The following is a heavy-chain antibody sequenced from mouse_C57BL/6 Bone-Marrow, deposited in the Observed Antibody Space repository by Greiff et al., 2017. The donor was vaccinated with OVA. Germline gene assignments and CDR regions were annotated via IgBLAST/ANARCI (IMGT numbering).Heavy chain of an antibody. CDR3: ASPQLGRAVSFDY. CDR2: IYPRDGST. D-gene: IGHD3-1*01. J-gene: IGHJ2*01. V-gene: IGHV1-85*01. Sequence: VQLQQSGPELVKPGASVKLSCKASSYTFTSYDINWVKQRPGQGLEWIGWIYPRDGSTKYNQKFKGKATLTVDTSSSTAYMELHSLTSEDSAVYFWASPQLGRAVSFDYWGQGTTLTVSS. CDR1: SYTFTSYD.